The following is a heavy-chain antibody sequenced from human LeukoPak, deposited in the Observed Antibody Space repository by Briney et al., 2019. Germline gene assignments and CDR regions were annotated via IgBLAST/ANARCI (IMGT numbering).Heavy chain of an antibody. V-gene: IGHV1-2*06. D-gene: IGHD1-1*01. Sequence: ASVKVPCKASGYTFSDYYMHWVRQAPGQGIEWMGRINPNSGVTNYAQKFQGRVTMNRDTSISTAYMDLSRLRSDDTAVYYCARSLSRSSGNDGFDIWGHGTMVTVSS. CDR1: GYTFSDYY. J-gene: IGHJ3*02. CDR2: INPNSGVT. CDR3: ARSLSRSSGNDGFDI.